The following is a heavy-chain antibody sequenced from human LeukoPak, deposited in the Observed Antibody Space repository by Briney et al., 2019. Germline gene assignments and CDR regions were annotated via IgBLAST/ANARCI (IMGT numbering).Heavy chain of an antibody. D-gene: IGHD2-21*02. CDR3: AKDRPSEVVTALFDY. V-gene: IGHV3-23*01. CDR1: GFTYSSYG. Sequence: QSGGSLRLSCAASGFTYSSYGMSWVRQAPGKGLEWVSAISGSGGGTYYADSVKGRFTISRDNSKNTLYLQMNSLRAEDTAVYYCAKDRPSEVVTALFDYWGQGTLVTVSS. J-gene: IGHJ4*02. CDR2: ISGSGGGT.